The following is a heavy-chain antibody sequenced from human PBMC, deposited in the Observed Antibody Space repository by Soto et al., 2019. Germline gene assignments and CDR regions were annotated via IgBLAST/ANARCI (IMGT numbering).Heavy chain of an antibody. CDR2: VNPNSGGT. CDR3: TREMGSYFNYCMDV. Sequence: VASVKVYCKASGYTFTDYYMHWVRQAPGQGLEWMGWVNPNSGGTKYAKRFQEWVTMTTDTAINTAYMELRRLKSGDTAVYYCTREMGSYFNYCMDVWGQGITV. CDR1: GYTFTDYY. V-gene: IGHV1-2*04. D-gene: IGHD3-10*01. J-gene: IGHJ6*02.